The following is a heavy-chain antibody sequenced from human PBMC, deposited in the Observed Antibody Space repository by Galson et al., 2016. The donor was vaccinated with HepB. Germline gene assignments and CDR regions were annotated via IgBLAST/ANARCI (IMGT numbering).Heavy chain of an antibody. J-gene: IGHJ6*02. CDR2: ISYDGSNK. Sequence: SLRLSCAASGFTFSTYSMTWVRQAPGKGLEWVAVISYDGSNKDYADSVKGRFTISRDNSKNMLYLQMNSLRAEDTAVYYCARDSPLDVLRFLEWFSPYGMDVWGQGTTVTVSS. D-gene: IGHD3-3*01. CDR3: ARDSPLDVLRFLEWFSPYGMDV. V-gene: IGHV3-30*04. CDR1: GFTFSTYS.